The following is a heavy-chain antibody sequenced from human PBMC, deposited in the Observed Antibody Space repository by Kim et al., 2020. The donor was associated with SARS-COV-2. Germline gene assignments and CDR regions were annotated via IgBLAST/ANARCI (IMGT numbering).Heavy chain of an antibody. J-gene: IGHJ6*03. CDR3: ARGGGYSSSWNSRKYYYYYYMDV. D-gene: IGHD6-13*01. CDR1: GGSISSYY. V-gene: IGHV4-4*07. Sequence: SETLSLTCTVSGGSISSYYWSWIRQPAGKGLEWIGRIYTSGSTNYNPSLKSRVTMSVDTSKNQFSLKLSSVTAADTAVYYCARGGGYSSSWNSRKYYYYYYMDVWGKGTTVTVSS. CDR2: IYTSGST.